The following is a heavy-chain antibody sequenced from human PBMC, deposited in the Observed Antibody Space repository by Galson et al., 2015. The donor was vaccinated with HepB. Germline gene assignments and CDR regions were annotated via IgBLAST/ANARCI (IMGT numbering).Heavy chain of an antibody. J-gene: IGHJ4*02. CDR1: GYTFNRYA. Sequence: SVKVSCKASGYTFNRYAMNWVRQAPGQGLEWMGWINTNTGNPTYAQGFTGRFVFSLDTSVSTTCLQISSLKAEDTAVYFCARDRYYDSSAYGFWGQGTLVTVSS. V-gene: IGHV7-4-1*02. D-gene: IGHD3-22*01. CDR2: INTNTGNP. CDR3: ARDRYYDSSAYGF.